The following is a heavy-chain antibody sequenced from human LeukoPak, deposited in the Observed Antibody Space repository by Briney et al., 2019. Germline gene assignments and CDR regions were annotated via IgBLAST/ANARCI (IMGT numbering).Heavy chain of an antibody. D-gene: IGHD2-15*01. J-gene: IGHJ4*02. CDR1: GGSISSYY. Sequence: SETRSLTWTVSGGSISSYYWSWIRQPAGKGLEWIGRIYTSGSTNYNPSLKSRVTMSVDPSKNHFALKLSSVTAADTAVYYCASGRVAPFDCWGQGTLVTVSS. CDR2: IYTSGST. CDR3: ASGRVAPFDC. V-gene: IGHV4-4*07.